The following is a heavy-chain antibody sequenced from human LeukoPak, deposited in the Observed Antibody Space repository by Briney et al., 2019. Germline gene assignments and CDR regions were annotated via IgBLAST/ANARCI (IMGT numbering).Heavy chain of an antibody. J-gene: IGHJ6*01. CDR2: INPSSGST. D-gene: IGHD3-16*02. CDR1: GYTFTSYY. V-gene: IGHV1-46*01. Sequence: ASVKVSCTASGYTFTSYYMHWVGQAPGQGLEWMGIINPSSGSTSYAQKFQGRVTMTRDTSTRTVYMELSRLRSEDTAVYYCARMVIGYGMDVGGEGTTVPVS. CDR3: ARMVIGYGMDV.